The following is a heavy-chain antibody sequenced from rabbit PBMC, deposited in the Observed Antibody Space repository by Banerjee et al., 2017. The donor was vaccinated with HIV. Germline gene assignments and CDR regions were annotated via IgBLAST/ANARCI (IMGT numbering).Heavy chain of an antibody. CDR1: GFSFSSSYY. D-gene: IGHD6-1*01. Sequence: QQQLEESGGGLVKPEGSLTLTCTASGFSFSSSYYMCWVRQAPGKGLEWIACISAGSSGNTYYASWAKGRFTISKTSSTMVTLQMTSLTAADTATYFCARDLYATTYSYILTRLDLWGPGTLVTVS. CDR2: ISAGSSGNT. J-gene: IGHJ6*01. CDR3: ARDLYATTYSYILTRLDL. V-gene: IGHV1S45*01.